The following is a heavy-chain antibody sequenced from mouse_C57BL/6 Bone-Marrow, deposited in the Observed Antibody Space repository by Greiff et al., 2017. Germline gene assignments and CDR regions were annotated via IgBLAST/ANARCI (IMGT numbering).Heavy chain of an antibody. CDR3: TGGSSHYYAMDY. CDR2: IRLKSDNYAT. Sequence: EVKLVESGGGLVQPGGSMKLSCVASGFTFSNYWMNWVRQSPEKGLEWVAQIRLKSDNYATHYAESVKGRFTISRDDSKSSVYLQMNNLRAEDTGIYYCTGGSSHYYAMDYWGQGTSVTVSS. CDR1: GFTFSNYW. V-gene: IGHV6-3*01. D-gene: IGHD1-1*01. J-gene: IGHJ4*01.